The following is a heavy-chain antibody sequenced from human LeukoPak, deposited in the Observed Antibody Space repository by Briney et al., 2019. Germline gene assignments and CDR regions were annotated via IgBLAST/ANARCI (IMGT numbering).Heavy chain of an antibody. CDR2: ISGSGGST. CDR3: AKDLVVGALDY. D-gene: IGHD1-26*01. Sequence: GGSLRLSCAASGFTFSSYSMTWIRQAPGKGLEWVSSISGSGGSTYYADSVKGRFTISRDNSRNMLFLQMNSLRADDTAVYYCAKDLVVGALDYWGQGTLVTVSS. J-gene: IGHJ4*02. V-gene: IGHV3-23*01. CDR1: GFTFSSYS.